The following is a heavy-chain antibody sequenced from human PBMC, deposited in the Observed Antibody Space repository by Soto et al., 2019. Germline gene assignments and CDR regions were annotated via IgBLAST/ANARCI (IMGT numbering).Heavy chain of an antibody. CDR2: INIRGTS. D-gene: IGHD1-26*01. CDR1: GASMRSHF. J-gene: IGHJ5*02. Sequence: SETLSLTCTVSGASMRSHFWRWVRQPAGKGLDWIGHINIRGTSSYNPSLEGRVTLSLDTSKNQVSLIMTSVTGADTAVYYCARTPYVRGNYFFFDPWGPGTLVTVSS. V-gene: IGHV4-4*07. CDR3: ARTPYVRGNYFFFDP.